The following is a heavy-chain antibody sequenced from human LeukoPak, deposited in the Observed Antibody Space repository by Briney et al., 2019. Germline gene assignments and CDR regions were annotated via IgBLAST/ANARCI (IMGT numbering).Heavy chain of an antibody. CDR1: GFTFSSYG. D-gene: IGHD6-19*01. CDR3: AGSSGWFYYFDY. CDR2: ISGSGGST. V-gene: IGHV3-23*01. Sequence: GGSLRLSCAASGFTFSSYGMSWVRQAPGKGLEWVSAISGSGGSTYYADSVKGRFTISRDNSKNTLYLQMNSLRAEDTAVYYCAGSSGWFYYFDYWGQGTLVTVSS. J-gene: IGHJ4*02.